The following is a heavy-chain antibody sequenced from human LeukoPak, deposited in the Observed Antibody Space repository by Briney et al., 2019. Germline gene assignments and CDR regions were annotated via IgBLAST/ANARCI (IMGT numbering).Heavy chain of an antibody. CDR1: GYTFGSDD. CDR3: ATEGTPGTTGSYYYYMDV. J-gene: IGHJ6*03. Sequence: GASVKVSCKASGYTFGSDDINWVRQATGQGLEWMGWINPNNGNLGYAQKFQGRVTITRNTPISTAYMELSSLTSEDTAVYYCATEGTPGTTGSYYYYMDVWGKGTTVTVSS. CDR2: INPNNGNL. V-gene: IGHV1-8*03. D-gene: IGHD3-10*01.